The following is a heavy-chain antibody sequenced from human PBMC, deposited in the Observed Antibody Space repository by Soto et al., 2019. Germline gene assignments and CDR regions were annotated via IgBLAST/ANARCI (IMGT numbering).Heavy chain of an antibody. Sequence: GGSLRLSCAASGFTFSSYSMNWVRQAPGKGLEWVSYISSSSSTIYYADSVKGRFTISRDNAKNSLYLQMNSLRAEDTAVYYCARLRSYDFWSGLPRPYDYWGQGTLVTVSS. CDR1: GFTFSSYS. CDR3: ARLRSYDFWSGLPRPYDY. D-gene: IGHD3-3*01. V-gene: IGHV3-48*01. J-gene: IGHJ4*02. CDR2: ISSSSSTI.